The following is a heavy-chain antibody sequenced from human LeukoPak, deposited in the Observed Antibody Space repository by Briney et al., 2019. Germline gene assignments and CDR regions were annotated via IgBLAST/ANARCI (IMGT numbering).Heavy chain of an antibody. CDR1: GGSFSGYY. J-gene: IGHJ5*02. CDR3: ARGCSGGSRRPRGWFDP. Sequence: PSETLSLTCAVYGGSFSGYYWSWIRQPPGKGLEWIREINHSGSTNYNPSLKSRVTISVDTSKNQFSLKLSSVTAADTAVYYCARGCSGGSRRPRGWFDPWGQGTLVTVSS. V-gene: IGHV4-34*01. D-gene: IGHD2-15*01. CDR2: INHSGST.